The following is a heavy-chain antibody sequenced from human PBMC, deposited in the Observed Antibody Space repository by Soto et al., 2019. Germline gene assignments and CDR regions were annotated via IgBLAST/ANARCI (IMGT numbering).Heavy chain of an antibody. J-gene: IGHJ4*02. V-gene: IGHV3-30*03. CDR1: GFTFSTYG. CDR3: TADKHPGRDAYNNGCAC. CDR2: ISYDGSNR. Sequence: QEQLVESGGGVVQPGRSLRLSCAASGFTFSTYGMHWVRQAPGKGLEWVAIISYDGSNRYYADSVQGRFTISRDNSKNRLNLKKNRLREKNRARAECTADKHPGRDAYNNGCACWGQGTLVTVSS. D-gene: IGHD1-1*01.